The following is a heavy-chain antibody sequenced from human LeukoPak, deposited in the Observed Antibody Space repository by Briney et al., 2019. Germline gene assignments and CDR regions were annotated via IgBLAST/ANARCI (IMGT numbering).Heavy chain of an antibody. V-gene: IGHV3-30*02. Sequence: PGGSLRLSCAASGFTFSSYGMHWVRQAPGKGLEWLAFIRYDGSNKYYADSVKGRFTISRDNSKNTLYLQMNSLRAEDTAVYYCAKDFPTYYDILTGYAEDHMDVWGKGTTVTISS. D-gene: IGHD3-9*01. CDR3: AKDFPTYYDILTGYAEDHMDV. J-gene: IGHJ6*03. CDR2: IRYDGSNK. CDR1: GFTFSSYG.